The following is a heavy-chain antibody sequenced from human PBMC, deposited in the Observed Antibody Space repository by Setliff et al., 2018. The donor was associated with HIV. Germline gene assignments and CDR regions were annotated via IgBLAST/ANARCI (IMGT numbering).Heavy chain of an antibody. CDR2: IKQDGSEK. J-gene: IGHJ6*03. CDR1: GFTFSDYW. D-gene: IGHD3-16*01. V-gene: IGHV3-7*01. CDR3: GKAPYPQYYYYYMDV. Sequence: GGSLRLSCAASGFTFSDYWMTWVRQAPGKGLEWVANIKQDGSEKYCVDSVKGRFTISRDNAKNSLYLQMNSLGAEDTAVYYCGKAPYPQYYYYYMDVWGKGTTVTVSS.